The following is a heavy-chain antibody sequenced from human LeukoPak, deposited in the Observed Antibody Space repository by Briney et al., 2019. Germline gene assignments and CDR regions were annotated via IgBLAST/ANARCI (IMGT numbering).Heavy chain of an antibody. CDR3: ARDSVAAIGTDYYYYGIDV. CDR2: VNAHKGNT. D-gene: IGHD1-1*01. Sequence: ASVKGSCKASGCTFTRDDSNWVRQASAQGLGGMGWVNAHKGNTNYAQKLQGRVTMTTDTSTSTAYMELRSLRSDDTAVYYCARDSVAAIGTDYYYYGIDVWGQGTTVTVSS. J-gene: IGHJ6*02. V-gene: IGHV1-18*01. CDR1: GCTFTRDD.